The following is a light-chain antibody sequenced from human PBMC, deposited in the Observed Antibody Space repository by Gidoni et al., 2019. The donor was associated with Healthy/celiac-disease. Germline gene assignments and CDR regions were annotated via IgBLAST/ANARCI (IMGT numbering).Light chain of an antibody. V-gene: IGKV1-39*01. CDR3: QQSYSTPPFT. J-gene: IGKJ3*01. Sequence: DIQMTKSPSSLSASVGDRVTITCRASQSISSYLNWYQQKPGKAPKLLIYAGSSLQSGVPSRFSGSRSGTDFTLTISSLQPEDFATYYCQQSYSTPPFTFGPGTKVDIK. CDR1: QSISSY. CDR2: AGS.